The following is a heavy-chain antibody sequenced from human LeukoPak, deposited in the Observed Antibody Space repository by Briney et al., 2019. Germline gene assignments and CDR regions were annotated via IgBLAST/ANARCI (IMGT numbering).Heavy chain of an antibody. CDR2: IYYSGST. CDR1: GGSISSYY. J-gene: IGHJ4*02. CDR3: ARVTDFTYYDFWSGYYYLDY. D-gene: IGHD3-3*01. V-gene: IGHV4-59*01. Sequence: SETLSLTCTVSGGSISSYYWCWIRQPPGKVLEWIGYIYYSGSTNYNPSLKSRVTISVDTSKNQFSLKLSSVTAADTAVYYCARVTDFTYYDFWSGYYYLDYWGQGTLVTVSS.